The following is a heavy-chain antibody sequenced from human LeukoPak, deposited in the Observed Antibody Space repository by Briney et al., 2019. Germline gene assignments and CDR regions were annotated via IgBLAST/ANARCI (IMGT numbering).Heavy chain of an antibody. Sequence: PGGSLRLSCAASGFTFSNYWMHWVRQAPGKGLEWVSSISSSSSYIYYADSVKGRFTISRDNAKNSLYLQMNSLRAEDTAVYYCARVGIAVAGPVYYFDYWGQGTLVTVSS. CDR3: ARVGIAVAGPVYYFDY. CDR2: ISSSSSYI. D-gene: IGHD6-19*01. CDR1: GFTFSNYW. J-gene: IGHJ4*02. V-gene: IGHV3-21*01.